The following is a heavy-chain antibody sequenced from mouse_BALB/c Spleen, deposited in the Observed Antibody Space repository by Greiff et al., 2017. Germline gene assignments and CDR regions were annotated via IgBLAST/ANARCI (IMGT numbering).Heavy chain of an antibody. V-gene: IGHV2-9*02. J-gene: IGHJ1*01. CDR3: ARDLGGYYRDFDV. CDR2: IWAGGGT. D-gene: IGHD2-12*01. CDR1: GFSLTSYG. Sequence: QVQLKESGPGLVAPSQSLSITCTVSGFSLTSYGVHWVRQPPGKGLEWLGVIWAGGGTNYNSALMSRLSISKDNSKSQVFLKMNSLQTDDTAMYYCARDLGGYYRDFDVWGAGTTVTVSS.